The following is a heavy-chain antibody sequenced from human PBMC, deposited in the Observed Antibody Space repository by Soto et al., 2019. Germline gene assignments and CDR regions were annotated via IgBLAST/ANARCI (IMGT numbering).Heavy chain of an antibody. CDR1: GYTFTSYA. D-gene: IGHD2-8*01. V-gene: IGHV1-3*01. Sequence: QVQLVQSGAEVKKPGASVKVSCKASGYTFTSYAMHWVRQAPGQRLEWMGWINAGNGNTKYSQKFQGRVTITRDTSASTAYMELSSLRSEDTAVYYCARGRVDCTDGVCYTNHAFDSWGQGTMVTVSS. J-gene: IGHJ3*02. CDR3: ARGRVDCTDGVCYTNHAFDS. CDR2: INAGNGNT.